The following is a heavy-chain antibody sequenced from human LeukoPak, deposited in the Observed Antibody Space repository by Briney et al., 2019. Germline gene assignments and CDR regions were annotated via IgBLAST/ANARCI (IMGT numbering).Heavy chain of an antibody. D-gene: IGHD3-22*01. CDR1: GFTFSSYE. CDR2: IESKTDGGTT. V-gene: IGHV3-15*04. J-gene: IGHJ4*02. Sequence: KSGGSLRLSCAASGFTFSSYEMNWVRQAPGKGLEWVGRIESKTDGGTTDYAAPVKGRFTISRDDSKNTLYLQMNSLKTEDTAVYYCTTGAQASRYYYDSSGYYAYWGQGTLVTVSS. CDR3: TTGAQASRYYYDSSGYYAY.